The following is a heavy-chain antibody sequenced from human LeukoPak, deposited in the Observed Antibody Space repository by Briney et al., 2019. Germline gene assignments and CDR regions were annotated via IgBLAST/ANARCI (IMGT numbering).Heavy chain of an antibody. CDR2: FDREDGET. J-gene: IGHJ4*02. V-gene: IGHV1-24*01. Sequence: ASVKVSCKVSGYTLTELSMHWVRQAPGKGLEWMGGFDREDGETIYAQKFQGRVTRTEDTSTDTAYMELSSLRSEDTAVYYCAPSSSSFRVRWSSYYFDYWGQGTLVTVSS. D-gene: IGHD6-6*01. CDR3: APSSSSFRVRWSSYYFDY. CDR1: GYTLTELS.